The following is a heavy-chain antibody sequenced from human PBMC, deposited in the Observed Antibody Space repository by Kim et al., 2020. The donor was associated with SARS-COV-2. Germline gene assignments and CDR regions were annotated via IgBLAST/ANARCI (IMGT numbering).Heavy chain of an antibody. J-gene: IGHJ6*02. CDR1: GFTFSSYS. D-gene: IGHD3-9*01. CDR3: ARDRREFSDILTGSLRYYGMDV. Sequence: GGSLRLSCAASGFTFSSYSMNWVRQAPGKGLEWVSYISSSSSTIYYADSVKGRFTISRDNAKNSLYLQMNSLRDEDTAVYYCARDRREFSDILTGSLRYYGMDVWGQGTTVTVSS. CDR2: ISSSSSTI. V-gene: IGHV3-48*02.